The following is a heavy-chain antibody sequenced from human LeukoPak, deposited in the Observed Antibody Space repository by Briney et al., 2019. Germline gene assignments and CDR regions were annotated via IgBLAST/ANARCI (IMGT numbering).Heavy chain of an antibody. V-gene: IGHV1-24*01. D-gene: IGHD6-6*01. CDR2: FDPEDGET. CDR1: GGTFSSYA. Sequence: ASVKVSCKASGGTFSSYAISWVRQAPGKGLEWMGGFDPEDGETIYAQKFQGRVTMTEDTSTDTAYMELSSLRSEDTAVYYCATEVSSSPNYFDYWGQGTLVTVSS. J-gene: IGHJ4*02. CDR3: ATEVSSSPNYFDY.